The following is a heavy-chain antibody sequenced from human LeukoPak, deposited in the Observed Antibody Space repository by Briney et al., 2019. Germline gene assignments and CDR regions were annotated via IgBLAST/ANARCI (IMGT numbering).Heavy chain of an antibody. Sequence: GGSLRLSCTASEFTVSRNYMRWVRQAPGKGLEWVSLIFSNGDTHYADSLKGRFTISRDTSKNTVSLQMNSLRVEDTPMYNCTRDQMNYWGQGTLVTVSS. D-gene: IGHD5-24*01. J-gene: IGHJ4*02. V-gene: IGHV3-53*01. CDR1: EFTVSRNY. CDR3: TRDQMNY. CDR2: IFSNGDT.